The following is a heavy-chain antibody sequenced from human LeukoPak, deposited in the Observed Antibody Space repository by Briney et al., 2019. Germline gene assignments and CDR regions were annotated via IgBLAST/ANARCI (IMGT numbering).Heavy chain of an antibody. D-gene: IGHD6-13*01. J-gene: IGHJ5*02. CDR1: GYSISSGYY. CDR2: IYNSGST. Sequence: NTSETLSLTCTVSGYSISSGYYWGWIRQPPGKGLEWIGSIYNSGSTYYNPSLKSRATISLDTPANQFSLKLSSVTAADTAVYYCARAYSSSWYWNWFDPWGQGTLVTVSS. V-gene: IGHV4-38-2*02. CDR3: ARAYSSSWYWNWFDP.